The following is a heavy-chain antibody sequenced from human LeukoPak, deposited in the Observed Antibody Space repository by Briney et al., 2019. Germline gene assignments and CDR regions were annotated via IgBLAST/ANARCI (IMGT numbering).Heavy chain of an antibody. Sequence: PGRSLRLSCAASGFTFDDYAMHWVRQAPGKGLEWVSSISSSSSYIYYADSVKGRFTISRDNAKKSLFLQMNSLRAEDTAAYYCARATTYDILTGYSDYWGQGTLVTVSS. V-gene: IGHV3-21*01. CDR2: ISSSSSYI. CDR3: ARATTYDILTGYSDY. CDR1: GFTFDDYA. D-gene: IGHD3-9*01. J-gene: IGHJ4*02.